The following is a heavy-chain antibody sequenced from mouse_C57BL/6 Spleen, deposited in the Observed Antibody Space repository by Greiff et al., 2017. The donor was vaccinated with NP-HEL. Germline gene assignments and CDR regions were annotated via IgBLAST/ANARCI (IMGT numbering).Heavy chain of an antibody. CDR3: ARDYSNYVGFAY. CDR1: GYTFTSYT. J-gene: IGHJ3*01. D-gene: IGHD2-5*01. V-gene: IGHV1-4*01. Sequence: VQLQQSGAELARPGASVKMSCKASGYTFTSYTMHWVKQRPGQGLEWIGYINPSSGDTKYNQKFKDKATLTADKSSSTAYMQLSSLTSEDSAVYYCARDYSNYVGFAYWGQGTLVTVSA. CDR2: INPSSGDT.